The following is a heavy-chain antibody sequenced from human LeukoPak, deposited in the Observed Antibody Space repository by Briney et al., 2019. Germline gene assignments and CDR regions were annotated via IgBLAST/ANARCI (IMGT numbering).Heavy chain of an antibody. D-gene: IGHD6-19*01. CDR1: GFTFSSYS. CDR2: ITSSSSTI. Sequence: GGSLRLSCAASGFTFSSYSMNWVRQAPGKGLEWVSYITSSSSTIYNADSVKGRFTISRDNAKNSLYLQMNSLRDEDTAVYYCARDAGYSSGWSHWYFDLWGRGTLVTVSS. J-gene: IGHJ2*01. V-gene: IGHV3-48*02. CDR3: ARDAGYSSGWSHWYFDL.